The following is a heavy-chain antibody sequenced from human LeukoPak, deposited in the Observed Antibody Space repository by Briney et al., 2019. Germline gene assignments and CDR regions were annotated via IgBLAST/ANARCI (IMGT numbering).Heavy chain of an antibody. J-gene: IGHJ4*02. CDR1: GLPIADFA. Sequence: GGSLRLSCVASGLPIADFAMHWVRQAPGQGLEWVSLISGDGVSTFYADSVKGRFSISRDNSKNSLYLEMNSLRTEDAAMYYCAKESGKFDYWGQGTLVAVSS. V-gene: IGHV3-43*02. CDR2: ISGDGVST. CDR3: AKESGKFDY.